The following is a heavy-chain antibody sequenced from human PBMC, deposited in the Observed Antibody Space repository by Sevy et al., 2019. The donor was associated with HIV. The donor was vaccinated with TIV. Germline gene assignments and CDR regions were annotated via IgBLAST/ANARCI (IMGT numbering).Heavy chain of an antibody. Sequence: GGSLRLSCAASGFTVSYNYMSWVRQAPGKGLEWVSFLYSTGSTFYADSVKGRFTISRDNSKNTLYLQMNSLRHEDTAVYFCACPSYTYVDYYHYGMDVWGQGTTVTVSS. V-gene: IGHV3-66*01. CDR2: LYSTGST. CDR3: ACPSYTYVDYYHYGMDV. CDR1: GFTVSYNY. J-gene: IGHJ6*02. D-gene: IGHD3-16*01.